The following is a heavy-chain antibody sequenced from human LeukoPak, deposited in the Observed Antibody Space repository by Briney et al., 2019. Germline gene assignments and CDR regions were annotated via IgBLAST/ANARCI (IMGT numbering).Heavy chain of an antibody. Sequence: PGGSLRLSCAASGFTFSSYAMSWVRQAPGKGLEWVSAISGSGGSTYYADSVKGRFTISRDNSRNTLYLQMNSLRPDDTAVYYCAKLYGSGTYYNYFHYWGQGTLVTVSS. CDR3: AKLYGSGTYYNYFHY. CDR1: GFTFSSYA. J-gene: IGHJ4*02. D-gene: IGHD3-10*01. V-gene: IGHV3-23*01. CDR2: ISGSGGST.